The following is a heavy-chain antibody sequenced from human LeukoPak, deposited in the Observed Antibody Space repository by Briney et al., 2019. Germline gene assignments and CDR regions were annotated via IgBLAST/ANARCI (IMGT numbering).Heavy chain of an antibody. V-gene: IGHV3-30-3*01. CDR3: AREPYYYGSGSYYAH. D-gene: IGHD3-10*01. Sequence: GGSLRLSCAASGFTFSSYAMHWVRQAPGKGLEWVAVMSYDGSNKYYADSVKGRFTISRDNSKNTLYLQMNSLRAEDTAVYYCAREPYYYGSGSYYAHWGQGTLVTVSS. CDR1: GFTFSSYA. CDR2: MSYDGSNK. J-gene: IGHJ4*02.